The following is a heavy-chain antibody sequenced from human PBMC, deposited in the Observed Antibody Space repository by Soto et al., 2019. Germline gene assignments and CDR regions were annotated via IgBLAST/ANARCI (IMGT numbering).Heavy chain of an antibody. V-gene: IGHV3-30*18. J-gene: IGHJ3*02. D-gene: IGHD2-15*01. CDR1: GFTFSSYG. Sequence: GGSLRLSCAASGFTFSSYGMHWVRQAPGKGLEWVAVISYDGSNKYYADSVKGRFTISRDNSKNTLYLQMNSLRAEDTAVYYCAKLLVVVVAATLDAFDIWGQGTMVTVSS. CDR2: ISYDGSNK. CDR3: AKLLVVVVAATLDAFDI.